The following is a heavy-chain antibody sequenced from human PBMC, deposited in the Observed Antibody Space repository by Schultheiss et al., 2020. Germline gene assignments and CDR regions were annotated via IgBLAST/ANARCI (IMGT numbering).Heavy chain of an antibody. CDR1: GFTFSSYA. J-gene: IGHJ6*02. CDR3: AKGKHYYDSSGYLCFYGMDV. CDR2: ISGSGGST. Sequence: GGSLRLSCAASGFTFSSYAMSWVRQAPGKGLEWVSAISGSGGSTYYADSVKGRFTISRDNSKNTLYLQMNSLRAEDTAVYYCAKGKHYYDSSGYLCFYGMDVWGQGTTVTVSS. V-gene: IGHV3-23*01. D-gene: IGHD3-22*01.